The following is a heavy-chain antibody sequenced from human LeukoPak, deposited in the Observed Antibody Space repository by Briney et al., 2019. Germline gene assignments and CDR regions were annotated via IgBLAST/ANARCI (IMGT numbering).Heavy chain of an antibody. CDR2: INTNTGNP. V-gene: IGHV7-4-1*02. CDR3: ARDNGSGSFYYYYGMDV. D-gene: IGHD3-10*01. J-gene: IGHJ6*02. CDR1: GYTFTRYA. Sequence: ASVKVCCKASGYTFTRYAMNWVRQAPGQGLAWMGWINTNTGNPTYAQGFTGRFVFSLDTSVSTAYLQISSLKAEDTAVYYCARDNGSGSFYYYYGMDVWGQGTTVTVSS.